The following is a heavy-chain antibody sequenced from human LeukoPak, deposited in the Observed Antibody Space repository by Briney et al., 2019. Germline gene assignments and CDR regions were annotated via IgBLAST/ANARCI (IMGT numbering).Heavy chain of an antibody. Sequence: PGGSLRLSCAASRFSFSSYAMTWVRQAPGKGLEWVSAISASGGTTYYVDSVKGRFTISRDNAKNTLYLQMNSLRAEDTAVYYCAKDRSGTNSDFDYWGQGTLVTVSS. D-gene: IGHD1-14*01. CDR1: RFSFSSYA. J-gene: IGHJ4*02. V-gene: IGHV3-23*01. CDR3: AKDRSGTNSDFDY. CDR2: ISASGGTT.